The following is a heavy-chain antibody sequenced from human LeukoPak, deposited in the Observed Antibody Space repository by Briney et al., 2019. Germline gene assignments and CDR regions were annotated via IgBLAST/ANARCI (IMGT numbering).Heavy chain of an antibody. D-gene: IGHD1-26*01. V-gene: IGHV3-74*01. J-gene: IGHJ4*02. CDR3: ARGYNSRAATTDCCPLDY. Sequence: PGGSLRLSCAASGFTFSSYWMHWVRQAPGKGLVWVSRINSDGSSTSYADSVKGRFTISRDNAKNTLYLQMDSLRAEDTAVYFCARGYNSRAATTDCCPLDYWGQGTLVTVSS. CDR2: INSDGSST. CDR1: GFTFSSYW.